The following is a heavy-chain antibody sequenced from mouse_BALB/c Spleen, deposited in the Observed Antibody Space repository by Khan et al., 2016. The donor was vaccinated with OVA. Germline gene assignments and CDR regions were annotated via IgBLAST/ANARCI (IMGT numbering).Heavy chain of an antibody. D-gene: IGHD2-2*01. CDR2: IDPFSGGT. CDR1: GYSFTNYY. J-gene: IGHJ3*01. Sequence: EVQLQESGPELMKPGASVKISCKASGYSFTNYYIHWVIQSHGKSLEWIGYIDPFSGGTTYNQKFKGKATLNVDKSSSKAYIHLSNLTSEDSAVYYCTRHGFFAWFTYWGQGTLVTVAA. CDR3: TRHGFFAWFTY. V-gene: IGHV1S135*01.